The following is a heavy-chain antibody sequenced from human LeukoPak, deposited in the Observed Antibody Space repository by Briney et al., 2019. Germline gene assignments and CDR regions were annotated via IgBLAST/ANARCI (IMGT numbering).Heavy chain of an antibody. Sequence: ASVKVSCKASGYTFTGYDINWVRQATGQRLEWMGWMNPNSGNTGYAQKFQGRVTITRNTSISTAYMELRSLRSDDTAVYYCATESVGGTRWQYYWGKGTLVTVSS. D-gene: IGHD1-26*01. CDR3: ATESVGGTRWQYY. V-gene: IGHV1-8*03. CDR2: MNPNSGNT. J-gene: IGHJ4*02. CDR1: GYTFTGYD.